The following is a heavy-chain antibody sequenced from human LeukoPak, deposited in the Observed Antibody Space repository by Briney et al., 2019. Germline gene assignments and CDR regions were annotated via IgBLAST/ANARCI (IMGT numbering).Heavy chain of an antibody. V-gene: IGHV3-21*01. CDR2: ITSSSSYI. J-gene: IGHJ4*02. CDR3: ARGTMFPYYFDY. D-gene: IGHD3-10*02. CDR1: GFTFSSYN. Sequence: PGGSLRLSCAASGFTFSSYNMNWVRQAPGKGLEWVSSITSSSSYIYYADSVKGRFTISRDNAKNSLYLQMNFLRAEDTAVYYCARGTMFPYYFDYWGQGTLVTVSS.